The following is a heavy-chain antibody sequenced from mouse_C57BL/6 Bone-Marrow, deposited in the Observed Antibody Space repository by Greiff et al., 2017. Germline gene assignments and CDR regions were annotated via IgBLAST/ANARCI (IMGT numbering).Heavy chain of an antibody. CDR2: IWRGGST. J-gene: IGHJ2*01. V-gene: IGHV2-2*01. Sequence: VQLQQSGPGLVQPSPSLSITCTVSGFSLTSYGVHWVRQSPGKGLEWLGVIWRGGSTDYNAAFISRLSTSKDNTKSQVFFKMNSLQADDTAIYYCARTLLLDYWGQGTTLTVSS. D-gene: IGHD2-10*01. CDR3: ARTLLLDY. CDR1: GFSLTSYG.